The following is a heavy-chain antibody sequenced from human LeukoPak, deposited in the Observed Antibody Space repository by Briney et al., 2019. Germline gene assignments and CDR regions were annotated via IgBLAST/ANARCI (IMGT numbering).Heavy chain of an antibody. CDR3: ARGYYYGSGTYYKT. CDR1: GGSFSGYY. D-gene: IGHD3-10*01. V-gene: IGHV4-34*01. Sequence: SETLSLTCAVYGGSFSGYYWSWIRQPPGKGLEWIGEINHSGSTNYNPSLKSRVTISVDTSKNQFSLKLNSVTAADTAVYYCARGYYYGSGTYYKTWGQGTLVTVSS. CDR2: INHSGST. J-gene: IGHJ5*02.